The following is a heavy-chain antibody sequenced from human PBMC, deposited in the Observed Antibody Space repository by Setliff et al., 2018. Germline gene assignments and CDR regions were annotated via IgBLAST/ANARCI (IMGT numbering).Heavy chain of an antibody. CDR2: IIHXGXX. Sequence: SETLSLTCAVYGGSFSGYYRSWIRQPPGKRLEWIGEIIHXGXXXXNPSXXGRFTISMDTSKNQFSLRVSSVTAADTAVYYCARSFSRREKFLLDYWGQGALVTVSS. V-gene: IGHV4-34*12. CDR3: ARSFSRREKFLLDY. J-gene: IGHJ4*02. CDR1: GGSFSGYY.